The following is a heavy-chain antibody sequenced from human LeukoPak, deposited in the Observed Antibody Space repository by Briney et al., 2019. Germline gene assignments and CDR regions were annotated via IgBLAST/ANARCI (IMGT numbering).Heavy chain of an antibody. V-gene: IGHV3-66*02. CDR3: ASKGSYEAFDY. CDR1: GFTVSSNY. J-gene: IGHJ4*02. CDR2: NYSGGST. Sequence: PGGSLRLSCAASGFTVSSNYVSWVRQAPGKGLEWVSVNYSGGSTYYADSVKGRFTISRDNSKNTLYLQMNSLRAEDTAVYYCASKGSYEAFDYWGQGTLVTVSS. D-gene: IGHD1-26*01.